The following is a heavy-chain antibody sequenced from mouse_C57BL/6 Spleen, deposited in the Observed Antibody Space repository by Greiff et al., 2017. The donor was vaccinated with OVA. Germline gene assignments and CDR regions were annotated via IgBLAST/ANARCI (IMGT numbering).Heavy chain of an antibody. CDR2: ISSGSSTI. J-gene: IGHJ2*01. V-gene: IGHV5-17*01. CDR1: GFTFSDYG. CDR3: ARRRGYYGSSSAFDY. D-gene: IGHD1-1*01. Sequence: EVKLVESGGGLVKPGGSLKLSCAASGFTFSDYGMHWVRQAPEKGLEWVAYISSGSSTIYYADTVKGRFTISRDNAKHTLFLQMTSLRSEDTAMYYCARRRGYYGSSSAFDYWGQGTTLTVSS.